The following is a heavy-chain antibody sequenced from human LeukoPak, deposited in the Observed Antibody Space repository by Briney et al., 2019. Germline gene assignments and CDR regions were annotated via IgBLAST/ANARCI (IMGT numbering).Heavy chain of an antibody. CDR3: AKDIGGGTRGSFDI. J-gene: IGHJ3*02. Sequence: PGGSLRLSCAASGFTFDDYAMHWVRQAPGKGLEWVSGISWNSGSIGYADSVKGRFTISRDNAKNSLYLQMNSLRAEDMALYYCAKDIGGGTRGSFDIWGQGTMVTVSS. CDR1: GFTFDDYA. V-gene: IGHV3-9*03. D-gene: IGHD2-15*01. CDR2: ISWNSGSI.